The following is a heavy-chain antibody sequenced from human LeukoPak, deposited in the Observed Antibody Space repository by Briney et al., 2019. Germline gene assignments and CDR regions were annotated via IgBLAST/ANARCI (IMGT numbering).Heavy chain of an antibody. V-gene: IGHV3-20*04. CDR1: GFTFDDYG. Sequence: TGGSLRLSCAASGFTFDDYGMSWVRQAPGKGLEWVSGINCNGGSTGYADSVKGRFTISRDNAKNSLYLQMNSLRAEDTALYYCARVPYDFWSGYDYYYYYMDVWGKGTTVTVSS. J-gene: IGHJ6*03. CDR2: INCNGGST. D-gene: IGHD3-3*01. CDR3: ARVPYDFWSGYDYYYYYMDV.